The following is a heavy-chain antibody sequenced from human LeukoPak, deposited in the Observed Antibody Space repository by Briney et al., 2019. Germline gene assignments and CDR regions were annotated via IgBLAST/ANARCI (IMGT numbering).Heavy chain of an antibody. Sequence: GGSLRLSCAASGFTFDDYGMSWVRQAPGKGLEWVSGINWNGGSTGYADSVKGRFTISRDNAKNSLYLQMNSLRAEDTALYYCAKDLNYYDSSGYWGEVGFDYWGQGTLVTVSS. V-gene: IGHV3-20*04. CDR1: GFTFDDYG. CDR2: INWNGGST. D-gene: IGHD3-22*01. CDR3: AKDLNYYDSSGYWGEVGFDY. J-gene: IGHJ4*02.